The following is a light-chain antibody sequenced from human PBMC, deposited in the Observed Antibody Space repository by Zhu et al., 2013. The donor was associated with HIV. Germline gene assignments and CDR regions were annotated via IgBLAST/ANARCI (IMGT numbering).Light chain of an antibody. CDR1: QNIDDW. CDR3: QHVNNNAA. CDR2: GAS. Sequence: IQMTQSPSTLSASVGDRVTITCRASQNIDDWVAWFQQKPGKAPKLLIHGASSLMSGVPSRFSGSGSATEFTLTVSSLQADDFATYYCQHVNNNAAFGPGTKV. V-gene: IGKV1-5*01. J-gene: IGKJ3*01.